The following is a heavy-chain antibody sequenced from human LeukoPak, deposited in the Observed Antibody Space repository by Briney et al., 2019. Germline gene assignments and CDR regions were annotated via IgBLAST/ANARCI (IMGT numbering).Heavy chain of an antibody. CDR1: GFTFSSYA. CDR3: ATSIVVVPAAIGRH. V-gene: IGHV3-23*01. CDR2: ISGSGGST. J-gene: IGHJ4*02. Sequence: GGSLRLSCAASGFTFSSYAMSWVRQAPGKGLEWVSAISGSGGSTYYADSVKGRFTTSRDNSKNTLYLQMNSLRAEDTAVYYCATSIVVVPAAIGRHWGQGTLVTVSS. D-gene: IGHD2-2*02.